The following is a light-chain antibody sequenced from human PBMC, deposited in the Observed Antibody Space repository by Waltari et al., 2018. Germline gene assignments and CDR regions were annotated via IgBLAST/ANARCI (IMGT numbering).Light chain of an antibody. V-gene: IGLV3-27*01. J-gene: IGLJ3*02. CDR1: ILAKKY. CDR2: EDS. CDR3: FSAADNNWV. Sequence: SYELTQPSSVSVSPGQTAKILCSGDILAKKYARWFQQKPGQAPLLLIYEDSERPSEIPGRFSGSSSGTTVTLTITGAHVDDEADYYCFSAADNNWVFGGGTKLTVL.